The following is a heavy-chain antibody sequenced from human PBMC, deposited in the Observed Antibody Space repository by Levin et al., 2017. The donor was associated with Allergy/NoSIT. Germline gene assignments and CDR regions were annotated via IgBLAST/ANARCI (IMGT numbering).Heavy chain of an antibody. D-gene: IGHD2-21*01. CDR3: ARDDSMA. Sequence: SETLSLTCTVSGGSIDSYYWSWIRQPAGKGLEWIGRIYTSGITDYNPSLKSRVTMSIDTSKNQFSLNLRSVTAADTAVYYWARDDSMAWGQGTLVSVSS. CDR1: GGSIDSYY. J-gene: IGHJ5*02. CDR2: IYTSGIT. V-gene: IGHV4-4*07.